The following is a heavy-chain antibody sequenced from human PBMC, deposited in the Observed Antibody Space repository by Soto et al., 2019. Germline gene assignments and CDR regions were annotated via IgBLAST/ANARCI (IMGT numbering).Heavy chain of an antibody. CDR3: ARGDSNSWSDY. Sequence: SLRLSYAASGFTFRRYAMDWVRQAPGKGLEWVAVISYDGTNKYYADSVKGRFTISRDNSKNTLSLQMNSLRAEDTAVYYCARGDSNSWSDYWGQGT. CDR2: ISYDGTNK. D-gene: IGHD6-13*01. J-gene: IGHJ4*02. V-gene: IGHV3-30*01. CDR1: GFTFRRYA.